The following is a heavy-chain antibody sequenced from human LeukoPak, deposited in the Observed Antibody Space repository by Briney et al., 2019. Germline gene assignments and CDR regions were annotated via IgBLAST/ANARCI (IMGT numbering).Heavy chain of an antibody. CDR2: INHSGST. Sequence: SETLSLTCAVYGGSFSGYYWSWIRQPPGKGLEWIGEINHSGSTNYNPSLKSRVTISVDTSKNQFSLKLSSVTAADTAVYYCARENGGCYLLGWVRGYYMDVWGKGTTVTVSS. CDR1: GGSFSGYY. J-gene: IGHJ6*03. D-gene: IGHD2-21*02. V-gene: IGHV4-34*01. CDR3: ARENGGCYLLGWVRGYYMDV.